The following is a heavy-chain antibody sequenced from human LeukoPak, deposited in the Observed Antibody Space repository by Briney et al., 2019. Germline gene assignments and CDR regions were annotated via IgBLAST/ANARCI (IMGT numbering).Heavy chain of an antibody. CDR1: GYTFTGYY. D-gene: IGHD2-21*02. V-gene: IGHV1-2*02. CDR3: ARTDCGGDCYSSRGWFDP. CDR2: INPNSGGT. Sequence: ASVKVSCKASGYTFTGYYMHWVRQAPGQGLEWMGWINPNSGGTNYAQKFQGRLTITADKSTSTSYMELSSLRSEDTAMYYCARTDCGGDCYSSRGWFDPWGQGTLVTVSS. J-gene: IGHJ5*02.